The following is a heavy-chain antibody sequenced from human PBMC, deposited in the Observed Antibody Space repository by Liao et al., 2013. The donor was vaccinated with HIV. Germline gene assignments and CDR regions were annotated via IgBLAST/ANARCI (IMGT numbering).Heavy chain of an antibody. Sequence: QLQLQESGPGLVKPSQTLSLTCTVSGGSISSGSFYWSWIRQPAGKGLEWIGRIHTSGNTNYIPSLKSRVTISVDTSKNQFSLKLNSVTAADTAVYFCARDRPLTTSKSYYFVLLGPRNPSVTVSS. CDR2: IHTSGNT. CDR1: GGSISSGSFY. CDR3: ARDRPLTTSKSYYFVL. J-gene: IGHJ4*01. D-gene: IGHD1-1*01. V-gene: IGHV4-61*02.